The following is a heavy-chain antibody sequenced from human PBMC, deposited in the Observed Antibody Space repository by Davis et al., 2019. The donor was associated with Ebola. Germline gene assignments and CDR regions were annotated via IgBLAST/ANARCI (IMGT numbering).Heavy chain of an antibody. CDR3: ARLYGTSWPDY. D-gene: IGHD6-13*01. V-gene: IGHV4-61*05. J-gene: IGHJ4*02. CDR1: GGSISSSSYY. Sequence: MPSETLSLTCTVSGGSISSSSYYWGWIRQPPGKGLEWIGYIYYSGSTNYNPSLKSRVTISVDTSKKQLSLNLSSVTAADTAVYYCARLYGTSWPDYWGQGTLVTVSP. CDR2: IYYSGST.